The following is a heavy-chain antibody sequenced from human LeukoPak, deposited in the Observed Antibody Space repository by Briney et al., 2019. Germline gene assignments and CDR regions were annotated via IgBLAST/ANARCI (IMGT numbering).Heavy chain of an antibody. CDR2: INPNSGGT. V-gene: IGHV1-2*02. D-gene: IGHD3-10*01. CDR3: ARFGARGVITNQKRRWFDP. J-gene: IGHJ5*02. CDR1: GYTFTGYY. Sequence: ASVKVSCKASGYTFTGYYMHWVRQAPGQGLEWMGWINPNSGGTNYAQKFQGRVTMTRDTSISTAYMELSRLRSDDTAVYYCARFGARGVITNQKRRWFDPWGQGTLVTVSS.